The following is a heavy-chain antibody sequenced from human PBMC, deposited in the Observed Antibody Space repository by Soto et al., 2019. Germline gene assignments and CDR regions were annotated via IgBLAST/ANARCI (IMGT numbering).Heavy chain of an antibody. CDR1: GFTFSSYG. CDR2: ISYDGSNK. Sequence: GGSLRLSCAASGFTFSSYGMHWVRQAPGKGLEWVAVISYDGSNKYYADSVKGRFTISRDNSKNTLYLQMNSLRAEDTAVYYCAKDLARVILTGPYYYRSGMSVWSQGTTVPVSS. D-gene: IGHD3-9*01. CDR3: AKDLARVILTGPYYYRSGMSV. V-gene: IGHV3-30*18. J-gene: IGHJ6*02.